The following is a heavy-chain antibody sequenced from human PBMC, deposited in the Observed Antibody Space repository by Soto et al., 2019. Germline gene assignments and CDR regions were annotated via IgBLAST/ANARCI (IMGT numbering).Heavy chain of an antibody. J-gene: IGHJ6*02. CDR3: IQSRCGGDCLQSYASYYYYGMDV. V-gene: IGHV2-5*02. CDR1: AFSLGTGGVG. D-gene: IGHD2-21*02. CDR2: IYWDDDK. Sequence: SGPTLVNPTQTLTLTCTFSAFSLGTGGVGVGWIRQPPGKALEWLALIYWDDDKRYSPSLRSRLTIIKDTSKNQVVLTMTNMDPVDTATYYCIQSRCGGDCLQSYASYYYYGMDVWGQGTTVTVSS.